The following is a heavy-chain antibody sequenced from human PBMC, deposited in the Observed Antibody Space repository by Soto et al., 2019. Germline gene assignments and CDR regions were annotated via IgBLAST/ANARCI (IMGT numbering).Heavy chain of an antibody. CDR3: ARDPHEYWTSYWFDP. V-gene: IGHV1-18*01. J-gene: IGHJ5*02. CDR2: ISAYDGKT. Sequence: EASVKVSCKASGYNFNIYGINWVRQAPGQGLELMGWISAYDGKTTYAEKFQGRVTMTTDASTSTAYMELRSLRSDDTAVYYCARDPHEYWTSYWFDPRGQGNMVTVSS. CDR1: GYNFNIYG. D-gene: IGHD3-3*01.